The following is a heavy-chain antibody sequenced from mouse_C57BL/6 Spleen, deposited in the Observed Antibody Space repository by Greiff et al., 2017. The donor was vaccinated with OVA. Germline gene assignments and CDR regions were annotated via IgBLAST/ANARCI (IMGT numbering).Heavy chain of an antibody. CDR2: IWSGGST. J-gene: IGHJ4*01. CDR1: GFSLTSYG. Sequence: VQLQESGPGLVQPSQSLSITCTVSGFSLTSYGVHWVRQSPGKGLEWLGVIWSGGSTDCNAAFISRLSISKDNSKSQVFFKMNSLQADDTAIYYCARNPSMDYWGQGTSVTVSS. CDR3: ARNPSMDY. V-gene: IGHV2-2*01.